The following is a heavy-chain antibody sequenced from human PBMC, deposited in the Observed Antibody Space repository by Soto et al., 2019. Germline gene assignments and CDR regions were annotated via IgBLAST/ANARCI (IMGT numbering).Heavy chain of an antibody. Sequence: GWSLRLSCAASGFTFSSYGMHWVRQAPGKGLEWVAVIWYDGSNKYYADSVKGRFTISRDNSKNTLYLQMNSLRAEDTAVYYCARDFVPSGYDRYYGMDVWGQGTTVTVSS. J-gene: IGHJ6*02. CDR3: ARDFVPSGYDRYYGMDV. CDR2: IWYDGSNK. CDR1: GFTFSSYG. D-gene: IGHD5-12*01. V-gene: IGHV3-33*01.